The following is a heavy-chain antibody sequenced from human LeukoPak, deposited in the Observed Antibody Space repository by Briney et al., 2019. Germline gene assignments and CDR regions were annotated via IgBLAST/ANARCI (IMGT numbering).Heavy chain of an antibody. V-gene: IGHV1-2*02. CDR1: GCTFIGYY. Sequence: GASVKVSCKTSGCTFIGYYIHWVRQAPGQGLEWMGWINPNSGGTNYAQRFQGRVTMTRDTSISTAYMELSGLRSDDTAVYYCARDASPFDYWGQGTLVTVSS. CDR3: ARDASPFDY. J-gene: IGHJ4*02. CDR2: INPNSGGT.